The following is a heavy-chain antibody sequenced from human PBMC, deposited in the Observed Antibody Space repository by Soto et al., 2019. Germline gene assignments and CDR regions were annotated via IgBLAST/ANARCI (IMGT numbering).Heavy chain of an antibody. CDR2: VSLAGRN. CDR3: PRGFQYWLPTFD. J-gene: IGHJ4*01. Sequence: SETLSLTCSVSGASVVNGNWWSWVRQSPGKGLEWIGEVSLAGRNHYNPSLQSRVTISLVASNNQFSLILTSVTIADAAIYYCPRGFQYWLPTFDWGHGTLVTVSS. CDR1: GASVVNGNW. D-gene: IGHD3-10*01. V-gene: IGHV4-4*02.